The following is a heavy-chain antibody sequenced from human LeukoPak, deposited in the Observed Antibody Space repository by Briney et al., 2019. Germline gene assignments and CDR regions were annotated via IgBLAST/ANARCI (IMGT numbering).Heavy chain of an antibody. CDR1: GFTFSTHG. CDR2: IWLDGSNN. V-gene: IGHV3-33*01. Sequence: PGGSLRLSCAASGFTFSTHGMHWVRQAPGKGLEWVAVIWLDGSNNYYADSVKGRFTISRDNSKNTLYLQMNSLRAEDTAVYYCARGSSTRAPDSFHIWGEGTMVTVSS. J-gene: IGHJ3*02. CDR3: ARGSSTRAPDSFHI. D-gene: IGHD2-2*01.